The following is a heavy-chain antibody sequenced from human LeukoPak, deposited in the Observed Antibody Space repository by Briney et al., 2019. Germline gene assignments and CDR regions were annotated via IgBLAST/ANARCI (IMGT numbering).Heavy chain of an antibody. CDR3: AKGNYYGSGSFDY. CDR1: GYSFKIYA. Sequence: ASVKVSCKASGYSFKIYAISWVRQAPGQGLEWMGWISTYDGDTNYAQKVQGRVTMTTDTSTSTAYMELSSLSSEDTALYYCAKGNYYGSGSFDYWGQGTLVTVSS. V-gene: IGHV1-18*01. D-gene: IGHD3-10*01. J-gene: IGHJ4*02. CDR2: ISTYDGDT.